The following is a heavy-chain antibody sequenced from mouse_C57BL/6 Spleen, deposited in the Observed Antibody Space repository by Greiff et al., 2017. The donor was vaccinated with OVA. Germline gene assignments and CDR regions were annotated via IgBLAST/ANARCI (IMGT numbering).Heavy chain of an antibody. J-gene: IGHJ3*01. CDR3: ARGSSYLAY. CDR2: ISYDGSN. D-gene: IGHD1-1*01. V-gene: IGHV3-6*01. CDR1: GYSITSGYY. Sequence: EVQLVESGPGLVKPSQSLSLTCSVTGYSITSGYYWNWIRQFPGNKLEWMGYISYDGSNNYNPSLKNRISITRDTSKNQFFLKLNSVTTEDTATYYCARGSSYLAYWGQGTLVTVSA.